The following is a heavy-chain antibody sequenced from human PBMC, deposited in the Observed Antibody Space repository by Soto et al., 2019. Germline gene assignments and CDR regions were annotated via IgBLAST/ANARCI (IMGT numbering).Heavy chain of an antibody. CDR2: IYYSGST. V-gene: IGHV4-31*03. CDR1: GGSINSGGYY. Sequence: QVQLQESGPGLVKPSQTLSLTCTVSGGSINSGGYYWSWIRQHPGKGLEWIGYIYYSGSTYYNPSLKSRVNISVDTSKNQFSLKVNSVTAADTAVYYCARNEYGGNFPAIDYWGQGALVTVSS. J-gene: IGHJ4*02. D-gene: IGHD4-17*01. CDR3: ARNEYGGNFPAIDY.